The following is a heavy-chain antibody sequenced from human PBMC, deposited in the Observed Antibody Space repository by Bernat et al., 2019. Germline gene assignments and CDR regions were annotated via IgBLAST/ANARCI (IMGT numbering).Heavy chain of an antibody. V-gene: IGHV4-34*01. CDR1: GGSFSGYY. J-gene: IGHJ4*02. D-gene: IGHD3-22*01. Sequence: QVQLQQWGAGLLKPSETLSLTCAVYGGSFSGYYWSWIRQPPGKGLEWIGEINHSGSTNYNPSLKSRVTISVDTSKNQFSLKLSSVTAADTAVYYCARGAKYYDSSGYSYWGQGTLVTVSS. CDR2: INHSGST. CDR3: ARGAKYYDSSGYSY.